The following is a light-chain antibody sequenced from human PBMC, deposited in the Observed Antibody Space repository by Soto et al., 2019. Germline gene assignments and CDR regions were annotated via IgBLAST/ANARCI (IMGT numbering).Light chain of an antibody. CDR1: QSVSSSY. CDR3: QQYGSSPSIT. Sequence: VLTQSPCTLSLSPGERATLSCRASQSVSSSYLAWYQQKPGQAPRLLIYGASSRATGIPDRFSGSGSGTDFTLTISRLEPEDFAVYYCQQYGSSPSITFGQGTRLEIK. CDR2: GAS. J-gene: IGKJ5*01. V-gene: IGKV3-20*01.